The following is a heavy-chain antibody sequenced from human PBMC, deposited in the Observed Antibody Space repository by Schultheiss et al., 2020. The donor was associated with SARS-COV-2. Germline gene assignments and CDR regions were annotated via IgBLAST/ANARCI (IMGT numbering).Heavy chain of an antibody. V-gene: IGHV4-34*01. D-gene: IGHD3-22*01. CDR3: ARRMYYYDSSGYNTGGGCWYFDL. CDR1: GGSFSGYY. Sequence: SETLSLTCAVYGGSFSGYYWSWIRQPPGKGLEWFGGINHTGSSKYYASLKSRVTISVDTSKNQFSLKLSSVTAADTAVYYCARRMYYYDSSGYNTGGGCWYFDLWGRGTLVTVSS. CDR2: INHTGSS. J-gene: IGHJ2*01.